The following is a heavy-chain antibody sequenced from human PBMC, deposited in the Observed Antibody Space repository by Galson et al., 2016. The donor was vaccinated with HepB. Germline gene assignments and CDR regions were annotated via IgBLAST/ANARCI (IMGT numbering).Heavy chain of an antibody. V-gene: IGHV1-18*01. Sequence: SVKVSCKASGYIFTRNGISWVRQAPGQGLESLGWISTNSGSTNYAQKVQDRITMTTDTSTRTVYMELRSLTSDDTAVYYCARDANWNLDYWGQGTLVTVS. CDR1: GYIFTRNG. D-gene: IGHD1-1*01. CDR2: ISTNSGST. CDR3: ARDANWNLDY. J-gene: IGHJ4*02.